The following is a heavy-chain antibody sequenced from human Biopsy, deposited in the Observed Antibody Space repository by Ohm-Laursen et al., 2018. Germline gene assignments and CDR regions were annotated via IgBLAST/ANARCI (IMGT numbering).Heavy chain of an antibody. D-gene: IGHD6-19*01. CDR1: GFTFDDYA. CDR2: ISWNSGSI. Sequence: SLRLSCTASGFTFDDYAMHWVRQAPGKGLEWVSAISWNSGSIDYADSVKGRFTISRDNAENSLYLQMNSLRSEDTAVYYCVAYPSSGFFENNDDFAMDVWGQGTTVIVSS. J-gene: IGHJ6*02. V-gene: IGHV3-9*01. CDR3: VAYPSSGFFENNDDFAMDV.